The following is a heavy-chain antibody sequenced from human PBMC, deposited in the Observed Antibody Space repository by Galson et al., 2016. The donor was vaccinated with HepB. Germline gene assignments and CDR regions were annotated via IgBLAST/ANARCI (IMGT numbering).Heavy chain of an antibody. V-gene: IGHV5-51*01. CDR3: ARRDDSLTGYSY. CDR2: IYAGDSDT. Sequence: SGAEVKEPGESLKTSCKASGYKFSSSWIGWVRQVTGNGLEWMGVIYAGDSDTRYSPPFQGQVTISADEATTTAYVQWSSLRATDTAIYYCARRDDSLTGYSYWGQGTLVTVS. CDR1: GYKFSSSW. J-gene: IGHJ4*02. D-gene: IGHD3-9*01.